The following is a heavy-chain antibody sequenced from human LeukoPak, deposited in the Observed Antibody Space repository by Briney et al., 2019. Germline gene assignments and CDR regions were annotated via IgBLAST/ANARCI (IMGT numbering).Heavy chain of an antibody. D-gene: IGHD1-26*01. CDR2: ISSSGSTI. Sequence: GGSLRLSCAASGFTFSSYEMNWVRQAPGKGLEWVSYISSSGSTIYYADSVKGRFTISRDNAKNSLYLQMNSLRAEDTAVYFCARATWDPNYYYYMDVWGKGTTVTVSS. CDR3: ARATWDPNYYYYMDV. J-gene: IGHJ6*03. CDR1: GFTFSSYE. V-gene: IGHV3-48*03.